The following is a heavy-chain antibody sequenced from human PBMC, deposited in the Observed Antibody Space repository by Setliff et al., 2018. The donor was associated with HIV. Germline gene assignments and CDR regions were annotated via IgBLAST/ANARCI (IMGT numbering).Heavy chain of an antibody. J-gene: IGHJ4*02. CDR3: ARGVRDNSGWSSYYFDY. V-gene: IGHV4-34*01. Sequence: SETLSLTCAVCGGSFSGYYWSWILQPPGKGLEWIGEINHSGSTNYNPSLESRVTTSVDTSKKQFSLRLTSVTAADTAVYYCARGVRDNSGWSSYYFDYWGQGTLVTVSS. CDR2: INHSGST. CDR1: GGSFSGYY. D-gene: IGHD6-19*01.